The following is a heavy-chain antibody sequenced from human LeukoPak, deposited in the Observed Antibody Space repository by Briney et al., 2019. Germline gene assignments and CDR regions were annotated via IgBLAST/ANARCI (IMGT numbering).Heavy chain of an antibody. V-gene: IGHV4-34*01. CDR1: GFTFSSYS. J-gene: IGHJ6*03. Sequence: SGGSLRLSCAASGFTFSSYSMNWVRQPPGKGLEWIGEINHSGSTNYNPSLKSRVTISVDTSKNQFSLKLSSVTAADTAVYYCARVGTDFWSGYSDYYYYYYMDVWGKGTTVTVSS. D-gene: IGHD3-3*01. CDR3: ARVGTDFWSGYSDYYYYYYMDV. CDR2: INHSGST.